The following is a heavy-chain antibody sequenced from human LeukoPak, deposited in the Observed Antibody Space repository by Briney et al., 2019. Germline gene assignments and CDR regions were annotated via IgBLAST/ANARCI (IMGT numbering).Heavy chain of an antibody. CDR3: ARDLRSSYDSSGYYPEEY. CDR1: GYTFTSYG. J-gene: IGHJ4*02. CDR2: ISAYNGNT. V-gene: IGHV1-18*01. D-gene: IGHD3-22*01. Sequence: GASVKVSCKASGYTFTSYGISWVRQAPGQGLEWMGWISAYNGNTNYAQKLQGRVTMTTDTSTSTAYMELRSLRSDDTAVYYCARDLRSSYDSSGYYPEEYWGQGTLVTVSS.